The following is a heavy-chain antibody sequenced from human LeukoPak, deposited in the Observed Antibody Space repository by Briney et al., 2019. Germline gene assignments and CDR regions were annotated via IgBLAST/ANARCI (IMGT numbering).Heavy chain of an antibody. J-gene: IGHJ5*02. CDR2: IRSDGNNK. CDR1: GFTFSSYG. V-gene: IGHV3-30*02. CDR3: AEDRRSGGSLSSFDP. D-gene: IGHD2-15*01. Sequence: GGSLRLSCAASGFTFSSYGMHWVRQAPGKGLEWVAFIRSDGNNKYYVDSVKGRFTISRDNSKNTLYLQMNSLRAEDTAVYYCAEDRRSGGSLSSFDPWGQGALVTVSS.